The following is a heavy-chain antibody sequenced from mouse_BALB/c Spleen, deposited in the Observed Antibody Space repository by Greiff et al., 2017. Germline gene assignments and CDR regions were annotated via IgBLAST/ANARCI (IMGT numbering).Heavy chain of an antibody. Sequence: QGVESGGGLVQPGGSRKLSCAASGFTFSSFGMHWVRQAPEKGLEWVAYISSGSSTIYYADTVKGRFTISRDNPKNTLFLQMTSLRSEDTAMYYCARGYYGLWGQGTLVTVSA. V-gene: IGHV5-17*02. D-gene: IGHD2-1*01. CDR2: ISSGSSTI. CDR3: ARGYYGL. J-gene: IGHJ3*01. CDR1: GFTFSSFG.